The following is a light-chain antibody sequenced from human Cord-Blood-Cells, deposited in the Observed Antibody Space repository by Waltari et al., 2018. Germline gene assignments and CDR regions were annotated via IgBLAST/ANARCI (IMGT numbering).Light chain of an antibody. CDR3: QQRSNWPPKLT. CDR2: DAS. Sequence: EIVLTQSPATLSLSPGERARLSCRASQSVSSYLAWYQQKPGQAPRLLIYDASNRATGIPARFSGSGSGTEFTLTISSLEPEDFAVYYCQQRSNWPPKLTFGGGTKVEIK. J-gene: IGKJ4*01. CDR1: QSVSSY. V-gene: IGKV3-11*01.